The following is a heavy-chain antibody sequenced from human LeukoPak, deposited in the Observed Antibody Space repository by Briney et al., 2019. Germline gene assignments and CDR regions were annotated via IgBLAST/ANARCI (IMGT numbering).Heavy chain of an antibody. J-gene: IGHJ4*02. D-gene: IGHD6-13*01. CDR1: GFTFSSYG. CDR2: IWYDGSIQ. CDR3: ARDKSWYFDY. V-gene: IGHV3-33*08. Sequence: GGSLRLSCAASGFTFSSYGMHWVRQAPGKGLEWVAVIWYDGSIQYYADSVQGRLTISRDSSENTLYLQMNGLRAEDAAVYYCARDKSWYFDYWGQGTLVTVSS.